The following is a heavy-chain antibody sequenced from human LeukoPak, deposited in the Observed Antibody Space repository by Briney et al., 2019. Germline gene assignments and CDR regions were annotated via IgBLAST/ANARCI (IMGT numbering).Heavy chain of an antibody. D-gene: IGHD6-13*01. J-gene: IGHJ6*03. CDR3: ARVAHSSSWYDRGYYYMDV. V-gene: IGHV4-59*01. Sequence: SETLSLTCTVSGGSISSYYWSWIRQPPGKGLEWIGYIYYSGSTNYNPSLKSRVTISVDTSKNQFSLKLSSVTAADTAVYYCARVAHSSSWYDRGYYYMDVWGKGTTVTISS. CDR1: GGSISSYY. CDR2: IYYSGST.